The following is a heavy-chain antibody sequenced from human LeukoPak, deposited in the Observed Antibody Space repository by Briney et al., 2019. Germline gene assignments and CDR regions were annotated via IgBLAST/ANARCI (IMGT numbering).Heavy chain of an antibody. Sequence: GGSLRLSCAASGFTFSSYAMSWVRQAPGKGLEWVAVISYDGSNKYYADSVKGRFTISRDNSKNTLYLQMNSLRAEDTAVYYCAKDLIPGIVDYWGQGTLVTVSS. CDR2: ISYDGSNK. D-gene: IGHD3-16*01. V-gene: IGHV3-30-3*01. CDR1: GFTFSSYA. J-gene: IGHJ4*02. CDR3: AKDLIPGIVDY.